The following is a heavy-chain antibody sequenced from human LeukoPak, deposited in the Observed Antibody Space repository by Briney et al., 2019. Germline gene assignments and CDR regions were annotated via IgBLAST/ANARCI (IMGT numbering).Heavy chain of an antibody. J-gene: IGHJ4*02. D-gene: IGHD6-19*01. Sequence: SETLSLTCTISGGSLGSYYCYWMRQPAGKGLEWIGRIYSGGTTAYNASLQSRVTMSVDTSKNQFSLKLSSVTAADTAVYYCARGGSGWLKYFDYWGQGTLVTVSS. CDR3: ARGGSGWLKYFDY. CDR2: IYSGGTT. CDR1: GGSLGSYY. V-gene: IGHV4-4*07.